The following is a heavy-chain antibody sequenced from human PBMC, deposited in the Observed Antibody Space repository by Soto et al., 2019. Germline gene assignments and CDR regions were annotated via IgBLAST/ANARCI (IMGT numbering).Heavy chain of an antibody. CDR2: IYWDDDK. CDR3: AHTLVAGLGYYFDY. J-gene: IGHJ4*02. CDR1: GFSLSTTRVG. D-gene: IGHD6-19*01. V-gene: IGHV2-5*02. Sequence: QITLKESGPTLVKPTQTLTLTCTFSGFSLSTTRVGVGWIRQPPGKALVWLALIYWDDDKRYSPFLKSRLTIXXXTXXNQVVLTMTNMDPMDTATYFCAHTLVAGLGYYFDYWGQGTLVTVSS.